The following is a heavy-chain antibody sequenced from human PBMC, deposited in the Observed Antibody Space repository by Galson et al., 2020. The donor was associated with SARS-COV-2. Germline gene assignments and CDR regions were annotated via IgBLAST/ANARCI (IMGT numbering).Heavy chain of an antibody. D-gene: IGHD4-17*01. J-gene: IGHJ4*02. CDR1: GGTFSSYA. Sequence: SVKVSCKASGGTFSSYAISWVRQAPGQGLEWMGGIIPIFGTANYAQKFQGRVTITADESTSTAYMELSSLRSEDTAVYYCARALVRGYGGNAQGGYWGQGTLVTVSS. CDR2: IIPIFGTA. V-gene: IGHV1-69*13. CDR3: ARALVRGYGGNAQGGY.